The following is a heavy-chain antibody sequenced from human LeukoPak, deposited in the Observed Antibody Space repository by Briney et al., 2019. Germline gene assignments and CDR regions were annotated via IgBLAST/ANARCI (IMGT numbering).Heavy chain of an antibody. J-gene: IGHJ5*02. CDR1: GFIFDDYA. CDR3: AKDSPSIYCGGGSCPLDFDP. CDR2: ISWISGRI. D-gene: IGHD2-15*01. V-gene: IGHV3-9*01. Sequence: GGSLRLSCAASGFIFDDYAMHWVRQAPGKGLEWVSGISWISGRIGYADSVKGRFTISRDSAKNSLYLQMNSLRPEDTALYFCAKDSPSIYCGGGSCPLDFDPWGQGTLVTVSS.